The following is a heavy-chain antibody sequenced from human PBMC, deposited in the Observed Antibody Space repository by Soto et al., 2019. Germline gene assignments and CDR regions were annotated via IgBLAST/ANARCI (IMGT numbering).Heavy chain of an antibody. CDR2: IYYTGTT. CDR3: ARLGGFYQSLES. CDR1: GGSISSSY. J-gene: IGHJ5*01. V-gene: IGHV4-59*08. D-gene: IGHD3-22*01. Sequence: SETLSLTCSVGGGSISSSYCSWFRQPPGKGLEWIGYIYYTGTTTYNPSIKSRVTISVDSSKNQFSLNLTSVSAADTAVYYCARLGGFYQSLESWGQGTLVTVS.